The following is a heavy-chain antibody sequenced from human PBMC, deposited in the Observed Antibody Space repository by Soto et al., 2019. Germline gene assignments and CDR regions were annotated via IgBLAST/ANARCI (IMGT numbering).Heavy chain of an antibody. CDR3: GRRWNYYLDF. CDR2: ISYDGSD. Sequence: QMQLVESGGGVVQPGRSLRLSCVASGFPFREFGMHWVRQAPGKGLEWVALISYDGSDYADSVKGRFTISRDDSRDTLFLHMDNLRRDDTGVYYCGRRWNYYLDFWGQGTLVAVSS. V-gene: IGHV3-33*05. CDR1: GFPFREFG. J-gene: IGHJ4*02. D-gene: IGHD1-1*01.